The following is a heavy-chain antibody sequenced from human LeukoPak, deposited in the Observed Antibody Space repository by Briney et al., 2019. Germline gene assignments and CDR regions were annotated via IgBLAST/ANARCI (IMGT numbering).Heavy chain of an antibody. V-gene: IGHV4-34*01. Sequence: GSLRLSCAASGFTFSDYYMSWIRQAPGKGLEWIGSIYYSGSTYYNPSLKSRITISVDTSKSQFSLRLTSVTAADTAVYYCARGIFYGGRNQYIWFDLWGQGTLVTVSS. J-gene: IGHJ5*02. CDR1: GFTFSDYY. CDR3: ARGIFYGGRNQYIWFDL. CDR2: IYYSGST. D-gene: IGHD4-23*01.